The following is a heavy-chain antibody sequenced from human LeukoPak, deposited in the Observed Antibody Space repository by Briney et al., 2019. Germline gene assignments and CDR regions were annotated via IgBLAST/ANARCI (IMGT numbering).Heavy chain of an antibody. D-gene: IGHD1-14*01. CDR3: ASGDGTYYYFYNMDV. J-gene: IGHJ6*02. Sequence: SETLSLTCTVSGGSISSSSNHYWGWIRQPPGKGLEWIGSIYYSGGTYYNPSLKSRVTISVDTSNNQFSLKLSSVTAADTAVYFCASGDGTYYYFYNMDVWGQGTTVTVSS. CDR2: IYYSGGT. V-gene: IGHV4-39*01. CDR1: GGSISSSSNHY.